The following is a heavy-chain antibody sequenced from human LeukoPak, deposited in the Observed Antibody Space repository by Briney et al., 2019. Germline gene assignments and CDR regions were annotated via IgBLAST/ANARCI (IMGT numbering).Heavy chain of an antibody. J-gene: IGHJ4*02. V-gene: IGHV4-61*02. CDR2: IYTSGST. Sequence: NSSETLSLTCTVSGGSISSSSYYWSWIRQPAGKGLEWIGRIYTSGSTNYNPSLKSRVTMSVDTSKNQFSLKLSSVTAADTAVYYCARDRLLDGYNAFDYWGQGTLVTVSS. CDR1: GGSISSSSYY. CDR3: ARDRLLDGYNAFDY. D-gene: IGHD5-24*01.